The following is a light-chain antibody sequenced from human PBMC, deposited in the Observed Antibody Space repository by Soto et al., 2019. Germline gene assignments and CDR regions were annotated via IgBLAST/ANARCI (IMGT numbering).Light chain of an antibody. J-gene: IGLJ2*01. CDR3: QTWGTGIHVV. CDR1: SGHSSYA. V-gene: IGLV4-69*01. CDR2: FNNDGSH. Sequence: QSVLTQSPSASASLGASVKVTCTLSSGHSSYAIAWHQQQPEKSPRYLMTFNNDGSHKKGDGIPDRFSGASSGAERYLTISRLQSDDAADYYCQTWGTGIHVVFGGGTKLTVL.